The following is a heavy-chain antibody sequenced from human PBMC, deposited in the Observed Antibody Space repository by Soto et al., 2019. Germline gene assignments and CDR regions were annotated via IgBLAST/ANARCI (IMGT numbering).Heavy chain of an antibody. CDR2: IKQDGSEK. Sequence: EVQLVESGGGLVQPGGSLRLSCAASAFTFRNYWMSWVRQAPGKGLEWVANIKQDGSEKYYVDSVKGRFTISRDNAKSSLNLQINSLRAEDTAVYYCARVDCSIIGCYGDYSYYGMDVWGQGTTVTVS. D-gene: IGHD2-2*01. CDR1: AFTFRNYW. J-gene: IGHJ6*02. CDR3: ARVDCSIIGCYGDYSYYGMDV. V-gene: IGHV3-7*05.